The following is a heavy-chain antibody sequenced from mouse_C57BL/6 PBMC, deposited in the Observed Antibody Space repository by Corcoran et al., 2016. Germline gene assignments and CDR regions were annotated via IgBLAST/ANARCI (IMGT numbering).Heavy chain of an antibody. V-gene: IGHV8-12*01. Sequence: QVTLKESGPGILQSSQTLSLTCSFSGFSLSTSGMGVSWIRQPSGKGLEWLAHIYWDDDKRYNPSLKSRLTISKDTSRNQVFLKITSVDTAVTVTYYCARITTVVDYYAMDYWGQAISVTPSS. CDR3: ARITTVVDYYAMDY. CDR1: GFSLSTSGMG. J-gene: IGHJ4*01. D-gene: IGHD1-1*01. CDR2: IYWDDDK.